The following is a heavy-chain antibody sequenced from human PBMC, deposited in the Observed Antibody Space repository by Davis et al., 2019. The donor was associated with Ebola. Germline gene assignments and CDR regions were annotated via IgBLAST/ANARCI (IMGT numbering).Heavy chain of an antibody. CDR2: IKQDGSEK. J-gene: IGHJ4*02. D-gene: IGHD4-23*01. Sequence: GESLKISCAAPGFTFSSYWMSWVRQAPGKGLEWVANIKQDGSEKYYVDSVKGRFTISRDNAKNSLYLQMNSLRAEDTAVYYCARQDYGGNSGCDYWGQGTLVTVSS. CDR1: GFTFSSYW. CDR3: ARQDYGGNSGCDY. V-gene: IGHV3-7*03.